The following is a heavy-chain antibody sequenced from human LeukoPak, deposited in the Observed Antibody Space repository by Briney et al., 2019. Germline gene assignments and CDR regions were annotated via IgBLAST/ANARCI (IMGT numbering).Heavy chain of an antibody. CDR2: IYPGDSDT. CDR1: GYSFTSYW. Sequence: GESLKISCKGSGYSFTSYWIGWVRQMPGKGLEWMGIIYPGDSDTRYSPSFQGQVTISADKSISTAYLQWSSLKASDTAMYYCARHRVVVAATRDSKCSYYYYGMDVWGQGTTVTVSS. V-gene: IGHV5-51*01. CDR3: ARHRVVVAATRDSKCSYYYYGMDV. D-gene: IGHD2-15*01. J-gene: IGHJ6*02.